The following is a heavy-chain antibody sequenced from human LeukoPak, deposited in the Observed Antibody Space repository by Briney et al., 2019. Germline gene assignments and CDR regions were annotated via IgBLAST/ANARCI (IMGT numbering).Heavy chain of an antibody. CDR2: IPTSGISV. V-gene: IGHV3-11*01. CDR1: GFSFSRKY. CDR3: TRAVGLGPGAHFDQ. J-gene: IGHJ4*02. D-gene: IGHD1-26*01. Sequence: RPGGSLRLSCAASGFSFSRKYMSWVRQTPGKALEWISYIPTSGISVQYADSVRGRSTASRDDAKNSLHLQMDSLRVEDTAVYYCTRAVGLGPGAHFDQWGQGALVIVSS.